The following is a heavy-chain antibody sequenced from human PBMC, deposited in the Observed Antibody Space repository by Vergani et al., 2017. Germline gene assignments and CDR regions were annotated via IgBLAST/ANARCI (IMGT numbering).Heavy chain of an antibody. D-gene: IGHD2-2*01. Sequence: QLLESGGGLIQPGGSLRLSCAASGFTFNSYAMTWVRQAPGKGLDWVSGINNNGGSTYYADSVKGRVTISRVNSKNTQYLQMTDLRAEDTATYYCAKGCGTTSFPYGGVAFDVWGHGTMVTVSS. J-gene: IGHJ3*01. CDR3: AKGCGTTSFPYGGVAFDV. CDR2: INNNGGST. CDR1: GFTFNSYA. V-gene: IGHV3-23*01.